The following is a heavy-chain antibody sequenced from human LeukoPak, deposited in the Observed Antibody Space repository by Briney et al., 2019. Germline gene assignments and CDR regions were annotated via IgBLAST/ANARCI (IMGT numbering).Heavy chain of an antibody. J-gene: IGHJ4*02. D-gene: IGHD3-10*01. CDR1: GGTFSSYA. CDR2: IIPILGIA. V-gene: IGHV1-69*04. Sequence: SVKVSCKASGGTFSSYAISWVRQAPGQGLEWMGRIIPILGIANYAQKFQGRVTITADKSTSTAYMELSSLRSEDTAVYYCARDAYYYGSGSPYYFDYWGQGTLVTVSS. CDR3: ARDAYYYGSGSPYYFDY.